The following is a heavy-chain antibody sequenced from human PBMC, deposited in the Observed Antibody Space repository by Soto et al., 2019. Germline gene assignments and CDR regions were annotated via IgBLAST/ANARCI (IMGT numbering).Heavy chain of an antibody. J-gene: IGHJ5*02. CDR2: INHSGST. D-gene: IGHD3-22*01. V-gene: IGHV4-34*01. Sequence: SETLSLTCAVYGGSFSGYYWSWIRQPPGKGLEWIGEINHSGSTNYNPSLKSRVTISVDTSKNQFSLKLSSVTAADTAVYYCAREWLLLRGWSDPWGQGTLVTVSS. CDR1: GGSFSGYY. CDR3: AREWLLLRGWSDP.